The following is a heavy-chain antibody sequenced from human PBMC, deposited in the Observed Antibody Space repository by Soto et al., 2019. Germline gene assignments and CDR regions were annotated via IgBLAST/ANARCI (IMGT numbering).Heavy chain of an antibody. CDR1: GFTFNDFE. D-gene: IGHD3-10*01. Sequence: EVQLLESGGGLVQPGGSLRLSCGVSGFTFNDFEMNWVRQPPGKGLEWLAYIDGSGTTKKYADSVRGRFTISRDNPNNSLFLQMSSLSAADTAIYYCARGFGRFNYWGQGTLVSVSS. V-gene: IGHV3-48*03. CDR2: IDGSGTTK. J-gene: IGHJ4*02. CDR3: ARGFGRFNY.